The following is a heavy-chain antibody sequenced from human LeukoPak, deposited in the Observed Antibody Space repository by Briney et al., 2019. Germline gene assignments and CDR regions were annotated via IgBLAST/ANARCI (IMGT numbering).Heavy chain of an antibody. J-gene: IGHJ6*02. CDR1: GGSFSGYY. V-gene: IGHV4-34*01. CDR3: ARDFGRTSDWQPRLYYGMDV. Sequence: PSETLSLTCAVYGGSFSGYYWSWIRQPPGKGLEWIGEINHSGSTNYNPSLKSRVTMSLDTSKNQFSLKLSSVTAADTAVYYCARDFGRTSDWQPRLYYGMDVWGQGTTVTVSS. CDR2: INHSGST. D-gene: IGHD2-2*01.